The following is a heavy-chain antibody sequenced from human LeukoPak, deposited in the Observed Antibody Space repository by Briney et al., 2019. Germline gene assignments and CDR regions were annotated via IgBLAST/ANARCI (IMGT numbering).Heavy chain of an antibody. J-gene: IGHJ4*02. D-gene: IGHD3-9*01. CDR1: GYTFTSSG. CDR2: ISAYNGNT. V-gene: IGHV1-18*01. CDR3: ARDSPQYYDILTGQRPFDY. Sequence: ASVKVSCKASGYTFTSSGISWVRQAPRQRLECMACISAYNGNTNYAQKLQGRVTMTTDTPTSTAYMELGRLRSDDTAVYYCARDSPQYYDILTGQRPFDYWGQGTLVTVSS.